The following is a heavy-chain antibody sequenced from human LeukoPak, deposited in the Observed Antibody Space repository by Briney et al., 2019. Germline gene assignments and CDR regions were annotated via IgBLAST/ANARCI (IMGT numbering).Heavy chain of an antibody. V-gene: IGHV4-61*02. CDR3: ARGVHRLTRPTTVTTGLDV. J-gene: IGHJ3*01. Sequence: SQTLSLTCTVSGGSINSDNSYWSWIRQPAGKGLEWIGRIYANGSANYNPSLKSRVTISVDTSKNQFSLKLRSVTAADTAVYYCARGVHRLTRPTTVTTGLDVWGHGTTVTVSS. D-gene: IGHD4-17*01. CDR2: IYANGSA. CDR1: GGSINSDNSY.